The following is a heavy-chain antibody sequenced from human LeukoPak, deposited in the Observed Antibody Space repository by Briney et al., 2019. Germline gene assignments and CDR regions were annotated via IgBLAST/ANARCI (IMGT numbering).Heavy chain of an antibody. CDR2: IIPIFGTA. D-gene: IGHD3-22*01. CDR3: ARDSTGGYHFDY. CDR1: GGTFSSYA. J-gene: IGHJ4*02. Sequence: GSSVKVSCKASGGTFSSYAISWVRQAPGQGLEWMGGIIPIFGTANYAQKFQGRVTITTDESTSTAYMELSSLGSEDTAVYYCARDSTGGYHFDYWGQGTLVTVSS. V-gene: IGHV1-69*05.